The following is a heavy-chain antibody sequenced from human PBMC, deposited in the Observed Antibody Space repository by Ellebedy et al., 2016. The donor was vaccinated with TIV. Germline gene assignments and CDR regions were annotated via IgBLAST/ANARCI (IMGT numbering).Heavy chain of an antibody. J-gene: IGHJ4*02. Sequence: GEFLKISCAASGFLVSDNFVAWVRQAPGKGLEWVSVIYRGGGTYYADSVRGRFTISRDISKNTVYLHMNSLRAEDTAIYYCAKALTDYPNTFESWGQGTLVSVST. D-gene: IGHD4-11*01. CDR2: IYRGGGT. CDR3: AKALTDYPNTFES. V-gene: IGHV3-53*01. CDR1: GFLVSDNF.